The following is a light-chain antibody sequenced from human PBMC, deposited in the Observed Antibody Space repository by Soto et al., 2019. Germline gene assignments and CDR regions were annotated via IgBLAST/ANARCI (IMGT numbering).Light chain of an antibody. CDR2: VGS. CDR3: CSYAGSDTFAV. CDR1: RSDVGSYNL. Sequence: QSVLTQPASVSGSPGQSITISCTGTRSDVGSYNLVSWYQQYPGKAPKLIIYVGSQRPSGVSNRFSGSKSGITASLTISGLQAEDEADYYCCSYAGSDTFAVFGTGTKVTVL. V-gene: IGLV2-23*03. J-gene: IGLJ1*01.